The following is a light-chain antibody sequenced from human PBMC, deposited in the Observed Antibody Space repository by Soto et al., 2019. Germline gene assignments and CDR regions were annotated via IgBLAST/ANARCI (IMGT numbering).Light chain of an antibody. CDR3: QQSYSTLLA. V-gene: IGKV1-39*01. CDR2: AAS. J-gene: IGKJ4*01. CDR1: QSISSY. Sequence: DIQMTQSPSSLSASVGDRVTITCRASQSISSYLDWYQQKPGKAPKLLIYAASSLQSGVPSRFTGSASGTDFTLTISSLQPEDVATYYCQQSYSTLLACGGGPKVDIK.